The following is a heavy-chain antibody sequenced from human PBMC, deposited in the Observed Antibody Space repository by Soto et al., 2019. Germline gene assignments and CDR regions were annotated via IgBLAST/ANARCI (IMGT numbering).Heavy chain of an antibody. V-gene: IGHV4-59*01. J-gene: IGHJ6*02. Sequence: SETLSLTCPVSGGSISSYDWSWIRQPPGKGLEWIGYIYYSGSTNYNPSLKSRVTISVDTSKNQFSLKLSSVTAADTAVYYCARNRMNYDILTGYYYYGMDVWGQGTTVTVSS. CDR3: ARNRMNYDILTGYYYYGMDV. CDR2: IYYSGST. CDR1: GGSISSYD. D-gene: IGHD3-9*01.